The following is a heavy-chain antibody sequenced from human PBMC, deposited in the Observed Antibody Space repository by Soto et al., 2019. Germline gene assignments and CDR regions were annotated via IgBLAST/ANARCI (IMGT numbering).Heavy chain of an antibody. CDR3: AKAIYDFWSGYYSDYYGMDV. CDR2: ISYDGSNK. Sequence: QVQLVESGGGVVQPGRSLRLSCAASGFTFSSYGMHWVRQAPGKGLEWVAVISYDGSNKYYADSVKGRFTISRDNSKNTLYMQMNSLRAEDTAVYYCAKAIYDFWSGYYSDYYGMDVWGQGTMVTVSS. D-gene: IGHD3-3*01. J-gene: IGHJ6*02. CDR1: GFTFSSYG. V-gene: IGHV3-30*18.